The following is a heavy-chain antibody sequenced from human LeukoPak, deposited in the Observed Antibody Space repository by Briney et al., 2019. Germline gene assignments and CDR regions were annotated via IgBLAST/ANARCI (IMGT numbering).Heavy chain of an antibody. Sequence: GGSLRLSCAASGFTFSSYAMSWVRQAPGKGLEWVGRIKSKTDGGTTDYAAPVKGRFTISRGDSKNTLYLQMNSLKTEDTAVYYCTTTDIVVVVAATLSSVWGQGTLVTVSS. CDR2: IKSKTDGGTT. V-gene: IGHV3-15*01. D-gene: IGHD2-15*01. J-gene: IGHJ4*02. CDR1: GFTFSSYA. CDR3: TTTDIVVVVAATLSSV.